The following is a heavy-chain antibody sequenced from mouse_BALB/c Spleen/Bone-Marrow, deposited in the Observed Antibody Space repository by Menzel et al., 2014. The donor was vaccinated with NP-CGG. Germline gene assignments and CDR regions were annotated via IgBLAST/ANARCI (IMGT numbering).Heavy chain of an antibody. CDR1: GFTFSTYA. V-gene: IGHV5-6-5*01. CDR3: ARAPQLLYYFDY. CDR2: ISNGGST. J-gene: IGHJ2*01. D-gene: IGHD4-1*02. Sequence: EVKLQESGGGLVKPGGSLKLSCAASGFTFSTYAMSWVRQTPEKRLEWVASISNGGSTYYQDSVKGRFTISGDNARNILYLQMSSLRSEDTAMYYCARAPQLLYYFDYWGQGTTLTVSS.